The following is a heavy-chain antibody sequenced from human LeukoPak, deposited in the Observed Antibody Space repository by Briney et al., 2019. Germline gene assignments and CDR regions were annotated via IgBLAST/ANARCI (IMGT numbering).Heavy chain of an antibody. Sequence: PGGSLRLSCVASGFTFSTYGMSWVRQAPGKGLEWVANIKQDGSEEYYVDSVKGRFTISRDNAKNSLFLQMNSLRAEDTAVYYCARDREICLPHNWFDPWGQGTLVTVSS. CDR2: IKQDGSEE. J-gene: IGHJ5*02. CDR1: GFTFSTYG. V-gene: IGHV3-7*01. D-gene: IGHD3-16*01. CDR3: ARDREICLPHNWFDP.